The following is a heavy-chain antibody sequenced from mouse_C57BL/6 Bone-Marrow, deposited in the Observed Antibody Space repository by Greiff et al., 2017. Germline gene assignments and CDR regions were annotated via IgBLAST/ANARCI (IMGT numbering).Heavy chain of an antibody. CDR3: AKEGQLRLFYAMDY. Sequence: VQLQQPGAELVKPGASVKLSCKASGYTFTSYWMHWVKQRPGQGLEWIGMIHPNSGSTNYNEKFKSKATLTVDKSSSTAYMQLSSLTSEDSAVYYCAKEGQLRLFYAMDYWGQGTSVTVSS. CDR1: GYTFTSYW. D-gene: IGHD3-2*02. J-gene: IGHJ4*01. V-gene: IGHV1-64*01. CDR2: IHPNSGST.